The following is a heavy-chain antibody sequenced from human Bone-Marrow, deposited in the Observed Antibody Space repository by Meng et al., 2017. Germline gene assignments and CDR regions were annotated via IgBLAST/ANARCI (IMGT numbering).Heavy chain of an antibody. V-gene: IGHV1-18*01. CDR3: ARDLMRYFDWLPLSTQFDY. Sequence: ASVKVSCKASGYTFTSYGISWVRQAPGQGLEWMGWISAYNGNTNYAQKLQGRVTMTTDTSTSTACMELRSLRSDDTAVYYCARDLMRYFDWLPLSTQFDYWGQGTLVTVSS. CDR2: ISAYNGNT. J-gene: IGHJ4*02. D-gene: IGHD3-9*01. CDR1: GYTFTSYG.